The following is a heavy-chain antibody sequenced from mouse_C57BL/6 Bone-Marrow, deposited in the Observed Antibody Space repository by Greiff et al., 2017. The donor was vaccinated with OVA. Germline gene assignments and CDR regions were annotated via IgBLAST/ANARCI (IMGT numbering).Heavy chain of an antibody. Sequence: QVQLQQSGAELVKPGASVKMSCKASGYTFTSYWITWVKQRPGQGLEWIGDIYPGSGSTNYNEKFKSKATLTVDTSSSTAYMQLSSLTSEGSAVYYCAMGPIYYFDYWGQGTTLTVSS. D-gene: IGHD6-5*01. CDR2: IYPGSGST. V-gene: IGHV1-55*01. CDR3: AMGPIYYFDY. J-gene: IGHJ2*01. CDR1: GYTFTSYW.